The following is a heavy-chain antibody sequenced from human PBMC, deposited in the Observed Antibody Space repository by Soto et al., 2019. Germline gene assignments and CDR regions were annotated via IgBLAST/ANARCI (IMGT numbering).Heavy chain of an antibody. V-gene: IGHV3-21*01. D-gene: IGHD3-3*01. CDR3: TRVGRDFWSGYGIDY. CDR1: GFTFSSYS. J-gene: IGHJ4*02. Sequence: GGSLRLSCAASGFTFSSYSMNWVRQAPGKGLEWVSSISSSSSYIYYADSVKGRFTISRDNAKNSLYLQMNSLRAEDTAVYYCTRVGRDFWSGYGIDYWGQGTLVTVSS. CDR2: ISSSSSYI.